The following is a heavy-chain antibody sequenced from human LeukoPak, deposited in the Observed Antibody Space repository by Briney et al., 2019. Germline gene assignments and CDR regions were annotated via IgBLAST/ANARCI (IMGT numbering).Heavy chain of an antibody. CDR3: ARGVGTMIVVVMNFDY. J-gene: IGHJ4*02. V-gene: IGHV4-34*01. D-gene: IGHD3-22*01. CDR1: GGSFSGYY. CDR2: INHSGST. Sequence: SETLSLTCAVYGGSFSGYYWSWIRQPPGEGLEWIGEINHSGSTNYNPSLKSRVTISVDTSKNQFSLKLSSVTAADTAVYYCARGVGTMIVVVMNFDYWGQGTLVTVSS.